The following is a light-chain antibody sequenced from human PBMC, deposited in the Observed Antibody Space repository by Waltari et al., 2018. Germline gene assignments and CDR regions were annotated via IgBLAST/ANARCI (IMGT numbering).Light chain of an antibody. CDR3: QLWDGTSDSYV. CDR2: YDS. Sequence: SYVLTQPPSVSVAPGKTARITCEGNNIGSETVHWYQQRPGQAPVLVMYYDSARPSGMAERFSGSNAGNTATLTISRVEVGDEADYYCQLWDGTSDSYVFGGGTQLTVL. J-gene: IGLJ3*02. CDR1: NIGSET. V-gene: IGLV3-21*04.